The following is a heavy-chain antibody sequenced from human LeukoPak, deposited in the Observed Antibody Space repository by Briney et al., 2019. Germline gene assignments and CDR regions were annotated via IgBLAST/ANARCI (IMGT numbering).Heavy chain of an antibody. Sequence: SETLSLTCAVYGGSFSGYYWSWIRQPPGKGLEWIGEINHSGSTNYNPPLKSRVTISVDTSKNQFSLKLSSVTAADTAVYYCARVVAVHNWFDPWGQGTLVTVSS. J-gene: IGHJ5*02. V-gene: IGHV4-34*01. D-gene: IGHD6-19*01. CDR2: INHSGST. CDR3: ARVVAVHNWFDP. CDR1: GGSFSGYY.